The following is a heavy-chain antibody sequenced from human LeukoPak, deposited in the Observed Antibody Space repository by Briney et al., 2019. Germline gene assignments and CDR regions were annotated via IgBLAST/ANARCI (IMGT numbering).Heavy chain of an antibody. CDR1: GGSISDYY. CDR3: ARSQWPPRFDY. CDR2: IYYRGST. Sequence: PSETLSLTCTVSGGSISDYYWTWIRQPPGKGLEWIGFIYYRGSTNYNSSLKSRVTMSVGASKSQFSLQLRSVTAADTAVYYCARSQWPPRFDYWGQGILVTVSS. D-gene: IGHD6-19*01. V-gene: IGHV4-59*01. J-gene: IGHJ4*02.